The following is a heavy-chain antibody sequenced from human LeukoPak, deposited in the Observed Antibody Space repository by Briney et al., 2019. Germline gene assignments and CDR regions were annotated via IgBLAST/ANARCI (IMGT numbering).Heavy chain of an antibody. D-gene: IGHD6-13*01. CDR2: ISGSGGST. CDR1: GFTFSNYA. V-gene: IGHV3-23*01. Sequence: PGGSLRLSCAASGFTFSNYAMSWVRQAPGKGLECVSGISGSGGSTYYADSVKGRFTISRDNSKNTLHLQMNSLRAEDTAVYYCAKDFVSSAGIPDYWGQGTLVTVSS. J-gene: IGHJ4*02. CDR3: AKDFVSSAGIPDY.